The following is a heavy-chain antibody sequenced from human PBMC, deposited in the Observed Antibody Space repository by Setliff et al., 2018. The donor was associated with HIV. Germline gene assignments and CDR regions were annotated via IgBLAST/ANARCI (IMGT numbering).Heavy chain of an antibody. V-gene: IGHV4-61*02. J-gene: IGHJ5*02. Sequence: LSLTCTVSGGSISSGSYYWNWIRQPAGKGLEWIGRIYTSGSTNYNPSLKSRVTISVDTSRNQFSLKLSSVTAADTAVYYCARSYYYDSSGYSSRYWFDPWGQGTLVTVS. CDR3: ARSYYYDSSGYSSRYWFDP. D-gene: IGHD3-22*01. CDR2: IYTSGST. CDR1: GGSISSGSYY.